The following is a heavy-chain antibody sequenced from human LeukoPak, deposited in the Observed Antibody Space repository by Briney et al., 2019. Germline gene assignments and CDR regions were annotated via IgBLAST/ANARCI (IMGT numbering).Heavy chain of an antibody. CDR2: IFSNDEK. V-gene: IGHV2-26*01. CDR1: GFSLSNARMG. D-gene: IGHD2-2*02. J-gene: IGHJ5*02. Sequence: SGPVLVKPTETLTLTCTVSGFSLSNARMGVSWIRQPPGKALEWLAHIFSNDEKSYSTSLKSRLTISKDTSKSQVVLTMTNMDPVDTATYYCARTRDCSSTSCYRRGWFDPWGQGTLVTVSS. CDR3: ARTRDCSSTSCYRRGWFDP.